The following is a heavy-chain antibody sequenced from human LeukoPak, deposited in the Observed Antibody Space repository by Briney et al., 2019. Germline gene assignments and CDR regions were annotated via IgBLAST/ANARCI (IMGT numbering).Heavy chain of an antibody. CDR2: ISSSGSTI. D-gene: IGHD3-22*01. Sequence: PGGTLRLSCAASGFTFSDYYMSWIRQAPGKGLEWVSYISSSGSTIYYADSVKGRFTISRDNAKNSLYLQMNSLRAEDTAVYYCARGHDSSGYYNYYFDYWGQGTLVTVSS. V-gene: IGHV3-11*01. J-gene: IGHJ4*02. CDR3: ARGHDSSGYYNYYFDY. CDR1: GFTFSDYY.